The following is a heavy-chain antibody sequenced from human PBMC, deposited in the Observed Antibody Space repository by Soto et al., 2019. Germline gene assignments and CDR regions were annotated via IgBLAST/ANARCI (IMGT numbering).Heavy chain of an antibody. CDR2: ISAYNGNT. CDR3: ARDEKHYYDSSGYYYVGYFQH. D-gene: IGHD3-22*01. J-gene: IGHJ1*01. Sequence: GASVKVSCKASGYTFTSYGISWVRQAPGQGLEWMGWISAYNGNTNYAQKLQGRVTMNTDTSTSTAYMELRSLRSDDTAVYYCARDEKHYYDSSGYYYVGYFQHWGQGTLVTVSS. V-gene: IGHV1-18*01. CDR1: GYTFTSYG.